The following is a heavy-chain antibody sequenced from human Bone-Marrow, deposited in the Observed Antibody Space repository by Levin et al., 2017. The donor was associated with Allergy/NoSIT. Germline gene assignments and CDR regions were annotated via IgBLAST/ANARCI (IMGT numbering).Heavy chain of an antibody. CDR2: IYYSGAT. D-gene: IGHD6-6*01. J-gene: IGHJ4*02. CDR3: ARRHSGSSWTDY. V-gene: IGHV4-39*01. Sequence: SETLSLPFPFSFFSLLLSLSSFFFLLPPPFNFLEWIGNIYYSGATYYNPSVKSRVTISVDTSKNQFSLQLSSVTATDTAVYYCARRHSGSSWTDYWGQGTLVTVSS. CDR1: FFSLLLSLSS.